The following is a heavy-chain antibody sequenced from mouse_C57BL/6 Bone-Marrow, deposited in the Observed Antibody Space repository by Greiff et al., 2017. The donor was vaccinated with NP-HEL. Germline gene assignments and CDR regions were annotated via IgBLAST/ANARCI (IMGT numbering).Heavy chain of an antibody. Sequence: EVQRVESGAELVRPGASVKLSCTASGFNIKDDYMHWVKQRPEQGLEWTGWIDPENGDTEYASKFQGKATITADTSSNTAYLQLSILTSEDTAVYYCTRSYGYFDVWGTGTTVTVSS. CDR1: GFNIKDDY. J-gene: IGHJ1*03. CDR3: TRSYGYFDV. V-gene: IGHV14-4*01. CDR2: IDPENGDT.